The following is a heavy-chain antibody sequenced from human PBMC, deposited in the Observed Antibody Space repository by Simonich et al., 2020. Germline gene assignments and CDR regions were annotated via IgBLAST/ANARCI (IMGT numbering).Heavy chain of an antibody. Sequence: QVQLVESGGGVVQPGRSLRLSCAASGFTFSSYAMHWVRQAPGKWLECVAVIAYDGSNKYYADSVKGRFTISRDNSKNTLYLQMNSLRAEDTAVYYCAREGAGNDAFDIWGQGTMVTVSS. V-gene: IGHV3-30*07. CDR1: GFTFSSYA. D-gene: IGHD1-26*01. J-gene: IGHJ3*02. CDR2: IAYDGSNK. CDR3: AREGAGNDAFDI.